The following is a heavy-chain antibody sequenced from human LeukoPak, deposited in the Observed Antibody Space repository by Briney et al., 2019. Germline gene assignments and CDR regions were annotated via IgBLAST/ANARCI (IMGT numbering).Heavy chain of an antibody. D-gene: IGHD3-9*01. CDR1: GGSISSYY. J-gene: IGHJ4*02. CDR3: AGGSYYDILTGYSYFDY. Sequence: PSETLSLTCTVSGGSISSYYWSWIQQSPGKGLEWIGYIYYSGSTNYNPSLKSRVTMSVDTSKNQFSLKLSSVTAADTAVYYCAGGSYYDILTGYSYFDYWGQGTLVTVSS. V-gene: IGHV4-59*01. CDR2: IYYSGST.